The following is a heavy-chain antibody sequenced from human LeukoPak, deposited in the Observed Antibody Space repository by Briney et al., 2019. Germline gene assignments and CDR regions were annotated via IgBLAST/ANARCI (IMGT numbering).Heavy chain of an antibody. J-gene: IGHJ6*03. CDR3: ARGGGYCSGGSCYPPQHYYYYYMDV. CDR1: GGTFSSYA. D-gene: IGHD2-15*01. V-gene: IGHV1-69*06. Sequence: SVKVSCKASGGTFSSYAISWVRQAPGQGLEWMGGIIPIFGTANYAQKFQGRVTITADKSTSTAYMELSSLRSEDTAVYYCARGGGYCSGGSCYPPQHYYYYYMDVWGKGTTVTVSS. CDR2: IIPIFGTA.